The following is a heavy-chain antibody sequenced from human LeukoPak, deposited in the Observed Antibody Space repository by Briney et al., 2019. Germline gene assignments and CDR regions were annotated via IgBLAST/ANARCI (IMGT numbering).Heavy chain of an antibody. CDR3: ARDALRNSLDY. J-gene: IGHJ4*02. D-gene: IGHD2/OR15-2a*01. Sequence: GSLRLSCAASGFTFSNYWMSWVRQAPGKGLEWVANLNQDGSVRSSVDSVQGRFTIFRDNAQKSLGLQMNSLRVEDTAVYYCARDALRNSLDYWGQGTLVIVSS. CDR2: LNQDGSVR. V-gene: IGHV3-7*04. CDR1: GFTFSNYW.